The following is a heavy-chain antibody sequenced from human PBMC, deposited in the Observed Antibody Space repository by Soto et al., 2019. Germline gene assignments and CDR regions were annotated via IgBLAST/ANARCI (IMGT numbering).Heavy chain of an antibody. D-gene: IGHD3-3*01. CDR2: INHSGST. CDR1: GGSFSGYY. CDR3: ARHNPASTVFGIVISLRY. Sequence: SETLPLTCAVYGGSFSGYYWIWIRQPPGKGLEWIGEINHSGSTNYNPSLKSRVTISVDTSKNEFSLRLSSVTAADTAVYYCARHNPASTVFGIVISLRYWGHGTLVTVSS. V-gene: IGHV4-34*01. J-gene: IGHJ4*01.